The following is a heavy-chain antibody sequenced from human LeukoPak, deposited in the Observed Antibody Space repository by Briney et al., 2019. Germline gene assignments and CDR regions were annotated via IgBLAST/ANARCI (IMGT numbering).Heavy chain of an antibody. J-gene: IGHJ6*02. Sequence: GGPLRLSCAASGFTFSTYAISRVRQPPGKGQQWVSTIIDNGANTYYADSVRGRFTISRDNSKNTLYLKMNSLRAEDPAVYYCASADYSRKTFYYCCYGRDVWGQGTTVTVSS. CDR1: GFTFSTYA. D-gene: IGHD4-11*01. CDR3: ASADYSRKTFYYCCYGRDV. V-gene: IGHV3-23*01. CDR2: IIDNGANT.